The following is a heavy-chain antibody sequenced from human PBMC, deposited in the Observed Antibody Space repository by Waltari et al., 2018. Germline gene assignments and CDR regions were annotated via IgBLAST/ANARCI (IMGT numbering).Heavy chain of an antibody. Sequence: EVQLVGSGGGLVQPGGSLRLSCTASGFTFSSYGMTWVRQAPGKGLEWVSAIGGSTGSTNYADSVRGRFTISRDNSKNTLYLQMNSLRAEDTALYYCAKSGRSPWAFDIWGQGTMVTVSS. CDR3: AKSGRSPWAFDI. CDR1: GFTFSSYG. V-gene: IGHV3-23*04. J-gene: IGHJ3*02. CDR2: IGGSTGST. D-gene: IGHD3-10*01.